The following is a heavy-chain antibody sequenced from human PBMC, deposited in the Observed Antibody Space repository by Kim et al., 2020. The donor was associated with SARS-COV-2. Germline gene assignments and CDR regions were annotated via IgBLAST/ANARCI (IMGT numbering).Heavy chain of an antibody. CDR2: I. D-gene: IGHD3-22*01. V-gene: IGHV3-11*04. CDR3: ARARDSSLGGY. Sequence: ISYAGSVRGRFTIPGDNATNSLYLQMNSLRAEDTAVYYCARARDSSLGGYWGQGTLVTVSS. J-gene: IGHJ4*02.